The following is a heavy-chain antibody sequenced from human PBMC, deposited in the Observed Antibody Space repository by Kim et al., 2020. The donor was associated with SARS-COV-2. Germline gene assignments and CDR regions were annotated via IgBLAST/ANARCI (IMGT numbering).Heavy chain of an antibody. J-gene: IGHJ4*02. D-gene: IGHD5-18*01. CDR3: ARVLGGGYSYADY. Sequence: YADSVKGRFTISRDNSKTTLYLQMNSLRAEDTAVDYCARVLGGGYSYADYWGQGTLVTVSS. V-gene: IGHV3-30*01.